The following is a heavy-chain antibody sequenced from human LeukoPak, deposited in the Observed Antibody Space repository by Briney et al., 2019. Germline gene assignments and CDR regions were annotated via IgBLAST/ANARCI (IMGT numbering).Heavy chain of an antibody. CDR1: GFTFRSCA. CDR3: AKDLGVLRFLGGLFGY. V-gene: IGHV3-23*01. Sequence: GGSLRLSCGACGFTFRSCAMSWVCQAPGEGVEGVSANSGSGGSTYYADSVKGRFTISRDNSKNTLYLQMNSLRAEDTAVYYCAKDLGVLRFLGGLFGYWGQGTLVTVSS. J-gene: IGHJ4*02. CDR2: NSGSGGST. D-gene: IGHD3-3*01.